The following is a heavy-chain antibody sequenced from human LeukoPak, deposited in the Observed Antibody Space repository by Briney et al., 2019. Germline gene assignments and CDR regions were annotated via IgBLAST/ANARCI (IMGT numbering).Heavy chain of an antibody. J-gene: IGHJ6*02. CDR1: GGSISSSSYY. D-gene: IGHD3-3*01. CDR3: ARHGGYDFWSGYYLPDYYYYGMDV. Sequence: SETLSLTCTVSGGSISSSSYYWGWLRQPPGKGLEWIGSIYYSGSTYYNPSLKSRVTISVDTSKNQFSLKLSSVTAADTAVYYCARHGGYDFWSGYYLPDYYYYGMDVWGQGTTVTVSS. CDR2: IYYSGST. V-gene: IGHV4-39*01.